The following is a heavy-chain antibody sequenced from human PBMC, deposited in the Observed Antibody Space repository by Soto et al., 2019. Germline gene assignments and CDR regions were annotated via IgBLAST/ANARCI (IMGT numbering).Heavy chain of an antibody. CDR1: GGSISSSSYY. D-gene: IGHD2-21*01. CDR2: IYYSGST. J-gene: IGHJ6*02. CDR3: ARHLGLFGYGMDV. V-gene: IGHV4-39*01. Sequence: SETLSLTCTVSGGSISSSSYYWGWIRQPPGKGLEWIGSIYYSGSTYYNPSLKSRVTISVDTSKNQFSLQWSSLKASDTAMYYCARHLGLFGYGMDVWGQGTTVTVSS.